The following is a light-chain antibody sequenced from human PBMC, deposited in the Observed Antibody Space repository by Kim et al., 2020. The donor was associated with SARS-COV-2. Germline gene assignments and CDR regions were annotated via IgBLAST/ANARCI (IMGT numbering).Light chain of an antibody. J-gene: IGLJ2*01. CDR2: ADN. CDR3: CSRQRSGNQMF. Sequence: GIITTRGAGRLSTYATWYQLQPGKAPVLVIYADNNRPSWVPERFSGSTSGSTSSLTITGAQAEDEADYYCCSRQRSGNQMFFGGGTQLTVL. CDR1: GRLSTY. V-gene: IGLV3-19*01.